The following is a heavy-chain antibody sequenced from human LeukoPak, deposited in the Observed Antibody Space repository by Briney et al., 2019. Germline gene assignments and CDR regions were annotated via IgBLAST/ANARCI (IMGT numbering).Heavy chain of an antibody. J-gene: IGHJ4*02. D-gene: IGHD3-22*01. CDR3: AEDSAPRMIGFY. CDR1: GFTFSSYA. Sequence: PGGSLRLSCAASGFTFSSYAMSWVRQAPGKGLEWVSAISGSGGSTYYADSVKGRFTISRDNSKNTLYLQMNSLRAEDTAVYYCAEDSAPRMIGFYWGQGTLVTVSS. CDR2: ISGSGGST. V-gene: IGHV3-23*01.